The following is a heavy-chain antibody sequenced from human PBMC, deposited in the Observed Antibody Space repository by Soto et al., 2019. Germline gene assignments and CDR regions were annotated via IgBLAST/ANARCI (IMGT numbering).Heavy chain of an antibody. CDR2: IYTSGST. Sequence: SETLSLTCTVSGGSISSYYWSWIRQPAGKGLEWIGRIYTSGSTNYNPSLKSRVTMSVDTSKNQFSLKLSSVTAADTAVYYCARPSVPATRGPLDYWGQGALVTVSS. D-gene: IGHD6-19*01. J-gene: IGHJ4*02. CDR3: ARPSVPATRGPLDY. V-gene: IGHV4-4*07. CDR1: GGSISSYY.